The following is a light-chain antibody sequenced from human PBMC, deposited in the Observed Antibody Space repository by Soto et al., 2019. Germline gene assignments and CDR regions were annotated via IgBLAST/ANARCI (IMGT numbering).Light chain of an antibody. Sequence: DSQMTQSPSSLSASVVDRVTITCRASQSINNYLNWYQQKPGKAPKLLSYAASSLQSGVPSRFSGSGSGTDFTLTISSLQPEDFATYYCQQLNSYPLTFGGGTKVDIK. CDR3: QQLNSYPLT. CDR1: QSINNY. J-gene: IGKJ4*01. CDR2: AAS. V-gene: IGKV1-39*01.